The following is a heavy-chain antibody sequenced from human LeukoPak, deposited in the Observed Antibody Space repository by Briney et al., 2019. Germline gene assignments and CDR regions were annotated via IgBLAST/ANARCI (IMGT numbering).Heavy chain of an antibody. CDR3: AKEDSGWYSSPYFDY. D-gene: IGHD6-19*01. CDR1: GFAFSNYW. V-gene: IGHV3-23*01. J-gene: IGHJ4*02. CDR2: ISGSGGST. Sequence: PGGSLRLSCAASGFAFSNYWMSWVRQAPGKGLEWVSAISGSGGSTYYADSVKGRFTISRDNSKNTLYLQMNSLRAEDTAVYYCAKEDSGWYSSPYFDYRGQGTLVTVSS.